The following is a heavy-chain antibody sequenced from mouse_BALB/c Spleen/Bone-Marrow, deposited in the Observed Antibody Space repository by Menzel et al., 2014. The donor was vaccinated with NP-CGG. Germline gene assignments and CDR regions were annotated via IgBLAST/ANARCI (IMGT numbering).Heavy chain of an antibody. CDR2: IYPGNGGT. CDR3: ARGQLLAY. Sequence: LQESGAELVRSGASVKMSCKASGYIFTSYNIHWVKQTPGQGLEWIGHIYPGNGGTNYNQKFKGKATLTADTSSSTAYMQISSLTSEDSAVYFCARGQLLAYWCQGTLVTVSA. D-gene: IGHD3-3*01. CDR1: GYIFTSYN. V-gene: IGHV1-12*01. J-gene: IGHJ3*01.